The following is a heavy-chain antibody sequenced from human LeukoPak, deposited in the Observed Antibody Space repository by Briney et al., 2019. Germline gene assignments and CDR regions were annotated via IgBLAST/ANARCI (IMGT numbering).Heavy chain of an antibody. D-gene: IGHD2-21*01. Sequence: GGSLRLSCAASGFIFSTYGMHWVRQAPGKALEGVAFIRNDGSDKYYAVSVKGRFTISRDNSKNTLYLQMNSLRAEDTALYYCAKDRAYGQFLWGNDYWGQGTLVTVSS. CDR2: IRNDGSDK. V-gene: IGHV3-30*02. CDR1: GFIFSTYG. J-gene: IGHJ4*02. CDR3: AKDRAYGQFLWGNDY.